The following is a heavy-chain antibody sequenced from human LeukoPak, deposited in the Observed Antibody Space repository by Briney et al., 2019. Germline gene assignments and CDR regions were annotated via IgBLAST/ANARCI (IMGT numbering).Heavy chain of an antibody. CDR2: IKQEGSET. D-gene: IGHD2-2*01. CDR1: GFPFSRYW. CDR3: ARQGTRSYYYYMDV. J-gene: IGHJ6*03. Sequence: GGSLRLSCAASGFPFSRYWLSWVRQAARKGREGVDNIKQEGSETYYVDSMKGRFTISRENAKNSLYLQMNSLRAEDTAVYYCARQGTRSYYYYMDVWGKGTTVTVSS. V-gene: IGHV3-7*01.